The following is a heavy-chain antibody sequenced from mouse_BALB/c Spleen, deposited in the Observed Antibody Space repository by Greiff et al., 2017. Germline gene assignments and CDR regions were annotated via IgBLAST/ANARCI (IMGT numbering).Heavy chain of an antibody. J-gene: IGHJ2*01. CDR2: IYPGDGDT. CDR1: GYTFTSYW. D-gene: IGHD2-3*01. CDR3: ARSRLLRDFDY. Sequence: VQLQQSGAELARPGASVKLSCKASGYTFTSYWMQWVKQRPGQGLEWIGAIYPGDGDTRYTQKFKGKATLTADKSSSTAYMQLSSLASEDSAVYYCARSRLLRDFDYWGQGTTLTGSS. V-gene: IGHV1-87*01.